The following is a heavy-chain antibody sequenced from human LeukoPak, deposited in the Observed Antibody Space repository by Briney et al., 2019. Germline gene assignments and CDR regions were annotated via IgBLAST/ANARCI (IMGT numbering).Heavy chain of an antibody. J-gene: IGHJ4*02. CDR1: GFTLGGYG. CDR2: IAYDGSRA. Sequence: GGSLRLSCARTGFTLGGYGLHWFRQTPRKGLEWVAVIAYDGSRAFYADSLKGRFTLSRDNSKNTMSVHTDDPRGQETGLYLLTRYDNDHFDYWGQGTLVTVSS. CDR3: TRYDNDHFDY. D-gene: IGHD3-3*01. V-gene: IGHV3-33*03.